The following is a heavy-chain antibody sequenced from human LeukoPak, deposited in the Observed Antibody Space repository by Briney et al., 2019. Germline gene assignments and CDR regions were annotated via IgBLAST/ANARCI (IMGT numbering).Heavy chain of an antibody. CDR3: AKEPAFQAVAGTRYFQH. D-gene: IGHD6-19*01. CDR2: ISGSGGST. Sequence: GGSLRLSCAASGFTFSSYAMSWVRQAPGRGLEWVSAISGSGGSTYYADSVKGRFTISRDNSKNTLYLQMNSLRAEDTAVYYCAKEPAFQAVAGTRYFQHWGQGTLVTVSS. V-gene: IGHV3-23*01. CDR1: GFTFSSYA. J-gene: IGHJ1*01.